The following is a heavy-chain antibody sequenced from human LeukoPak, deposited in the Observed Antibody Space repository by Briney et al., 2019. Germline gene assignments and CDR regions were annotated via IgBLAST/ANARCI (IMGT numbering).Heavy chain of an antibody. Sequence: SETLSLTCTVSGGSISSYYWSWIRQPPGKGLEWIGYIYYSGSTNYNPSPKSRVTISVDTSKNQFSLKLSSVTAADTAVYYCARDHQGGIDYWGQGTLVTVSS. CDR3: ARDHQGGIDY. CDR1: GGSISSYY. D-gene: IGHD1-26*01. J-gene: IGHJ4*02. V-gene: IGHV4-59*01. CDR2: IYYSGST.